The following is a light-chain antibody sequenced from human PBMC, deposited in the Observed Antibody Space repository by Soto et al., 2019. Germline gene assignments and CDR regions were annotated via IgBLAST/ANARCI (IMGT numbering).Light chain of an antibody. Sequence: QSALTQPASVSGSPGQSITISCTVTSSDVGGYNYVSWYQQHPGKAPKLMIYEVSNRPSGVSNRFSGSKSGNTASLTISGLQAEDEADYFCNSYGSTSTRYVFGTGTKLTVL. CDR2: EVS. CDR1: SSDVGGYNY. V-gene: IGLV2-14*01. J-gene: IGLJ1*01. CDR3: NSYGSTSTRYV.